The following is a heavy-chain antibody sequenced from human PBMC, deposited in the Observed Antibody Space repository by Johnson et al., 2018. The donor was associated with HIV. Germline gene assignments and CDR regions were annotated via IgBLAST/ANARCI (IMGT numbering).Heavy chain of an antibody. CDR3: AREGGANLDAVDI. CDR2: IYSGGNT. J-gene: IGHJ3*02. Sequence: VQLMESGGGWIQPGGSLRLSCAASGFTVSSNNMSWVRQAPGKGLEWVSVIYSGGNTYYADSVKGRFTVSRDNAKNSLYLQMNSLRAEDTALYYCAREGGANLDAVDIWGQGTMVTVSS. V-gene: IGHV3-53*01. CDR1: GFTVSSNN. D-gene: IGHD3-16*01.